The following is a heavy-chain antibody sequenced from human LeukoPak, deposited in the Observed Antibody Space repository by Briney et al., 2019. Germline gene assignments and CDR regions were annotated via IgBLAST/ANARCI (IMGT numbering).Heavy chain of an antibody. V-gene: IGHV3-53*01. CDR3: ARDIKYCSSTSCYSPGWFDP. D-gene: IGHD2-2*01. J-gene: IGHJ5*02. CDR1: GFTVSGNY. CDR2: IYSGGDT. Sequence: QPGGSLRLSCAASGFTVSGNYMSWVRQAPGKGLECVAVIYSGGDTYYADSVKGRFTISRDKSKNTLYLQMNSLRAEDTAVYYCARDIKYCSSTSCYSPGWFDPWGQGTLVTVSS.